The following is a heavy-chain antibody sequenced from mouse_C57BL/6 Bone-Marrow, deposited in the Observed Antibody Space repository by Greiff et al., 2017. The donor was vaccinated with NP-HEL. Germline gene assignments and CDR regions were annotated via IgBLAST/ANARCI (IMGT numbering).Heavy chain of an antibody. CDR3: ARSYYGSSYVDWYFDV. J-gene: IGHJ1*03. D-gene: IGHD1-1*01. V-gene: IGHV1-4*01. CDR1: GYTFTSYT. Sequence: QVQLQQSGAELARPGASVKMSCKASGYTFTSYTMHWVKQRPGQGLEWIGYINPSSGYTKYNQKFKDKATLTADKSSSTAYMQLSSLTSEDSAVYDCARSYYGSSYVDWYFDVWGTGTTVTVSS. CDR2: INPSSGYT.